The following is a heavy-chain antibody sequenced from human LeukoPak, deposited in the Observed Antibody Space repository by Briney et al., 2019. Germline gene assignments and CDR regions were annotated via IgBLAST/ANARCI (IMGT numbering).Heavy chain of an antibody. CDR2: LYSGGTT. CDR3: ARDYWSTSGYLGAFHI. J-gene: IGHJ3*02. D-gene: IGHD3-22*01. Sequence: GGSLRLSCAASGFSVSSSDMSWVRQAPGKGLQWISVLYSGGTTLYVDSVKGRFTISRDNSKNTLYLQVNSLRAEDTAVYYCARDYWSTSGYLGAFHIWGQGTMVTVSS. V-gene: IGHV3-66*01. CDR1: GFSVSSSD.